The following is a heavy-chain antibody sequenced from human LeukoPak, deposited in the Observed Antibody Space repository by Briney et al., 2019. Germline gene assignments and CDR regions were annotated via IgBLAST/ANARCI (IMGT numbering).Heavy chain of an antibody. CDR1: GFTLSSYS. D-gene: IGHD4-17*01. Sequence: GGSLRLSCAASGFTLSSYSMNWVRQAPGKGLEWVSSISSSSSYIYYADSVKGRFTISRDNAKNSLYLQMNSLRAEDTAVYYCARRAPEYGDYPNWGQGTLVTVSS. V-gene: IGHV3-21*01. J-gene: IGHJ4*02. CDR2: ISSSSSYI. CDR3: ARRAPEYGDYPN.